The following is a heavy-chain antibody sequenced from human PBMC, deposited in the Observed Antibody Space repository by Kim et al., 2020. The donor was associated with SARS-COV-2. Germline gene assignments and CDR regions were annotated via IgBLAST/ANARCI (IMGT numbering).Heavy chain of an antibody. CDR2: INPNSGGT. Sequence: ASVKVSCKASGYTFTGYYMHWVRQAPGQGLEWMGWINPNSGGTNYAQKFQGRVTMTRDTSISTVYMELSRLRSDDTAVYYCARLGLDIAARPAFDIWGQGTMVTVSS. D-gene: IGHD6-6*01. V-gene: IGHV1-2*02. J-gene: IGHJ3*02. CDR1: GYTFTGYY. CDR3: ARLGLDIAARPAFDI.